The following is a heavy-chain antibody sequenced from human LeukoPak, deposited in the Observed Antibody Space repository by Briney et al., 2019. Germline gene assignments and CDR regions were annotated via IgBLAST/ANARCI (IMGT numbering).Heavy chain of an antibody. D-gene: IGHD1-26*01. Sequence: SQTLSLTCAISGDSVSSNSATWNWIRQSPSRGLEWLGRTYFRSRWYFDYAVSVRSRIAVTPDTSKNQFSLQLDSVTPEDTAIYYCAGTARYFRYWDQGTLVTVSS. CDR3: AGTARYFRY. CDR2: TYFRSRWYF. J-gene: IGHJ4*02. V-gene: IGHV6-1*01. CDR1: GDSVSSNSAT.